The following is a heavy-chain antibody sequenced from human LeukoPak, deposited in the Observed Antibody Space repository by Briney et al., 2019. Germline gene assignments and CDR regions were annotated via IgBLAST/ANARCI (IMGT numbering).Heavy chain of an antibody. Sequence: GSLKLSCAASGFTFSGSAMHWVRQAPGKGVEWVGRIRSKANSYATAYAASVKGRFTISRDESKNTAYLRMNSLKTEDTAVYYCTPSLYDILTGSDYWGQGTLVTVSS. D-gene: IGHD3-9*01. J-gene: IGHJ4*02. CDR2: IRSKANSYAT. CDR3: TPSLYDILTGSDY. CDR1: GFTFSGSA. V-gene: IGHV3-73*01.